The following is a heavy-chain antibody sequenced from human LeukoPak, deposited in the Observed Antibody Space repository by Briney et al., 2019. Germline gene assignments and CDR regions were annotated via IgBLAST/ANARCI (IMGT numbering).Heavy chain of an antibody. CDR2: IRYDGGNK. CDR1: GFTFSSYG. D-gene: IGHD3-10*01. J-gene: IGHJ4*02. V-gene: IGHV3-30*02. Sequence: GGSLRLSCAASGFTFSSYGMHWVRQAPGKGLEWVAFIRYDGGNKYYADSVKGRFTISRDNSKNTLYLQMNSLRAEDTAVYYCAKDPYGSGSFWGQGTLVTVSS. CDR3: AKDPYGSGSF.